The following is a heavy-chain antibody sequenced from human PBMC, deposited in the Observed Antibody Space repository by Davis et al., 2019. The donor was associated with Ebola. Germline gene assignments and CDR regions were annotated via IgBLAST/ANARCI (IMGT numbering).Heavy chain of an antibody. CDR3: ARQAGWFDP. CDR2: IYYSGST. D-gene: IGHD6-13*01. CDR1: GGSISSGGYY. Sequence: MPSETLSLTCTVSGGSISSGGYYWSWIRQPPGKGLEWIGYIYYSGSTNYNPSLKSRVTTSVDTSKNQFSLKLSSVTAADTAVYYCARQAGWFDPWGQGTLVTVSS. V-gene: IGHV4-61*08. J-gene: IGHJ5*02.